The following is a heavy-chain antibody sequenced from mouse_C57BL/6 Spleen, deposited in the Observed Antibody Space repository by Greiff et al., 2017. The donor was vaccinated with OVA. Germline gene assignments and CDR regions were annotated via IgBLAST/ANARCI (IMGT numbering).Heavy chain of an antibody. CDR1: GFTFSSYA. Sequence: EVQGVESGGGLVKPGGSLKLSCAASGFTFSSYAMSWVRQTPEKRLEWVATISDGGSYTYYPDNVKGRFTISRDNAKNNLYLQMSHLKSEDTAMYYCARSPSITTVVAPYAMDYWGQGTSVTVSS. J-gene: IGHJ4*01. CDR2: ISDGGSYT. V-gene: IGHV5-4*01. D-gene: IGHD1-1*01. CDR3: ARSPSITTVVAPYAMDY.